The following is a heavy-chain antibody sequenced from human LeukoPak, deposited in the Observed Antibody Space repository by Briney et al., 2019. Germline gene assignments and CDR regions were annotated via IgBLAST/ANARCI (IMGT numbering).Heavy chain of an antibody. V-gene: IGHV3-15*01. J-gene: IGHJ4*02. CDR2: IKSKTDGGTT. CDR3: TTAQYSSGWYYFDY. CDR1: EFTYSNAW. D-gene: IGHD6-19*01. Sequence: PGGSLRLPCAASEFTYSNAWMSWVRQAPGKGLEWVGRIKSKTDGGTTDYASPVKDRFTILRDDSKNMLYLEMNSLKTEDTAVYYCTTAQYSSGWYYFDYWGQGTLVTVSS.